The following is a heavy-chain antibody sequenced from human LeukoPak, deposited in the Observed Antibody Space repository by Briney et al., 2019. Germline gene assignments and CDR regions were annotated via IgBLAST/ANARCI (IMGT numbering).Heavy chain of an antibody. CDR1: GYTFTGYY. V-gene: IGHV1-2*02. Sequence: ASVKVSCKASGYTFTGYYMHWVRQAPGQGLEWMGWINPNSGGTNYAQKLQGRVTMTTDTSTSTAYMELRSLRSDDTAVYYCARDLGSLRYFDWPHDAFDIWGQGTMVTVSS. J-gene: IGHJ3*02. D-gene: IGHD3-9*01. CDR2: INPNSGGT. CDR3: ARDLGSLRYFDWPHDAFDI.